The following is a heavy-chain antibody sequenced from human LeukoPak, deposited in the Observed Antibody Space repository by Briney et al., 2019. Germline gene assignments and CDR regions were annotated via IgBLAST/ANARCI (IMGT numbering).Heavy chain of an antibody. J-gene: IGHJ4*02. CDR3: AKDKTRGPGDY. CDR1: GFTFDDA. Sequence: GGSLRLSCAASGFTFDDAMHWVRQTPGKGLECVSIISEDGGDTWYADSVKGRFTISRDNSKNSLYLQMNSLRAEDTAFYYCAKDKTRGPGDYWGQGTLVTVSS. CDR2: ISEDGGDT. D-gene: IGHD1-14*01. V-gene: IGHV3-43*02.